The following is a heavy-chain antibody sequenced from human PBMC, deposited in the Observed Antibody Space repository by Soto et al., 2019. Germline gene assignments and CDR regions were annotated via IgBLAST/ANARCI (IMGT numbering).Heavy chain of an antibody. CDR2: ISSSSSYI. CDR1: GFTVSTYY. J-gene: IGHJ3*02. V-gene: IGHV3-21*01. Sequence: GGSLRLSCAASGFTVSTYYMSWVRQAPGKGLEWVSSISSSSSYIYYADSVKGRFTISRDNAKDSLYLQMNSLRAEDTAVYYCARDPTMAYYDILTVLPGPFVIWGQGTMVTVS. CDR3: ARDPTMAYYDILTVLPGPFVI. D-gene: IGHD3-9*01.